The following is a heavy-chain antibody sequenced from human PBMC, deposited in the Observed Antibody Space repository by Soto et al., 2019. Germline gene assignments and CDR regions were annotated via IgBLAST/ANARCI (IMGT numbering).Heavy chain of an antibody. CDR3: ARDMGTWEENAFDM. D-gene: IGHD1-26*01. Sequence: PGGSLRLSCSASTFTFSSYSMNWVRQAPGKGLEWVSYISDTGRTTRYAESVKGRFTISRDNAKKSFYLQMNSLRDEDTAVYYCARDMGTWEENAFDMWGQGTTVTVSS. CDR2: ISDTGRTT. V-gene: IGHV3-48*02. J-gene: IGHJ3*02. CDR1: TFTFSSYS.